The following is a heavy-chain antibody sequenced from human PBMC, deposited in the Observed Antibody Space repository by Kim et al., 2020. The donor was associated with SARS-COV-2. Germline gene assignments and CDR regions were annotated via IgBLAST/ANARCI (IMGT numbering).Heavy chain of an antibody. Sequence: SVKVSCKASGGTFSSYAISWVRQAPGQGLEWMGGIIPIFGTANYAQKFQGRVTITADESTSTAYMELSSLRSEDTAVYYCASNAYSSSWSNWFDPWGQGTLVTVSS. V-gene: IGHV1-69*13. CDR1: GGTFSSYA. D-gene: IGHD6-13*01. CDR3: ASNAYSSSWSNWFDP. J-gene: IGHJ5*02. CDR2: IIPIFGTA.